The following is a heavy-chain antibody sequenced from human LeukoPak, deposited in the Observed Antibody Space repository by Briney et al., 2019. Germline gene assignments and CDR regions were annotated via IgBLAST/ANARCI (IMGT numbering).Heavy chain of an antibody. CDR3: ARPRYSSSWYGDDY. CDR2: IYYSGST. V-gene: IGHV4-39*01. J-gene: IGHJ4*02. D-gene: IGHD6-13*01. Sequence: SETLSLTCTVSGGSISSSSYYWGWIRQPPGKGLEWIGSIYYSGSTYYNPSLKSRVTISVDTSKNQFSLKLSSVTAADTAVYYCARPRYSSSWYGDDYWGQGTLVTVSS. CDR1: GGSISSSSYY.